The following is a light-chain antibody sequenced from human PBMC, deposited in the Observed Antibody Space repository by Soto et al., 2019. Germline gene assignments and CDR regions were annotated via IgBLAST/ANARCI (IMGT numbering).Light chain of an antibody. CDR1: QSISSW. CDR3: QQYYDYPIT. CDR2: AAS. V-gene: IGKV1-5*01. Sequence: DIQMTQSPSTLSASVGDRVTITCRASQSISSWLAWYQQKPGKAPKLLIYAASNLQSGVPSRFSGSGSGTEFTLTISCLQSEDFATYYCQQYYDYPITFGQGTRLEIK. J-gene: IGKJ5*01.